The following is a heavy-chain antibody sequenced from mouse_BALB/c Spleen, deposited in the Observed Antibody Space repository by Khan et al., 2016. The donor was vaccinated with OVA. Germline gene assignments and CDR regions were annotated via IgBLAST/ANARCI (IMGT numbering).Heavy chain of an antibody. CDR1: GFSLTSYG. D-gene: IGHD2-4*01. V-gene: IGHV2-2*02. CDR3: ARNYDYDEGLAY. Sequence: VQLQESGPGLVQPSQSLSITCTVSGFSLTSYGVHWVRQSPGKGQEWLGVIWSGGSTDYNAAFISRLSISKDNSKSQVFFKMNSLQANDSAIYYCARNYDYDEGLAYWGQGTTLTVSS. CDR2: IWSGGST. J-gene: IGHJ2*01.